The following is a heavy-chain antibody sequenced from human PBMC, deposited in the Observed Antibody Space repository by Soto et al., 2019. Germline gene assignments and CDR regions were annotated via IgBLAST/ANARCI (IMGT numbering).Heavy chain of an antibody. D-gene: IGHD6-19*01. V-gene: IGHV1-2*04. CDR2: INPNSGGT. CDR3: ARGGVKIAVAGGSAFDI. CDR1: GYTFTGYY. J-gene: IGHJ3*02. Sequence: ASVKVSCKASGYTFTGYYMHWVRQAPGQGLEWMGWINPNSGGTNYAQKFQGWVTMTRDTSISTAYMELSRLRSDDTAVYYCARGGVKIAVAGGSAFDIWGQGTMVTVSS.